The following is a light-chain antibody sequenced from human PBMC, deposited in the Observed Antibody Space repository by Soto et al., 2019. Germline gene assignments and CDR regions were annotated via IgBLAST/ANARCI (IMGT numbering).Light chain of an antibody. CDR1: SSNIGSNT. J-gene: IGLJ2*01. Sequence: QSVLTQPPSASGTPGQRVTISCSGSSSNIGSNTVNWYQQLPGTAPKLLMYSNNQRPSGVPDRFSGSKSGSSASLAISGLQSEDEADYYCAAWDDSLNAVIFGGGIKLTVL. CDR2: SNN. CDR3: AAWDDSLNAVI. V-gene: IGLV1-44*01.